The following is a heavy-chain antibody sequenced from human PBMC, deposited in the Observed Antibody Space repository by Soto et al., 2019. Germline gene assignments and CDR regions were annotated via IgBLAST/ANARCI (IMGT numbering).Heavy chain of an antibody. D-gene: IGHD6-19*01. CDR2: VYYSGRTSGNT. V-gene: IGHV4-4*08. J-gene: IGHJ4*02. CDR3: APQRTKYSSGWYAFDY. CDR1: GGSISRDY. Sequence: SETLSLTCTVSGGSISRDYWSWIRQPPGKGLEWIGYVYYSGRTSGNTNYNPSLKSRVTISVDTSKNQFSLKLSSVTAADTAVYYCAPQRTKYSSGWYAFDYWGQGTLVTVSS.